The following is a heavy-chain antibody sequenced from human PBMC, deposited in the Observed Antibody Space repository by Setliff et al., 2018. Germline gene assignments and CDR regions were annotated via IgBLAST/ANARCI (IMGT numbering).Heavy chain of an antibody. J-gene: IGHJ4*02. CDR3: LRLVRYCSRTSCQRTSGDEV. V-gene: IGHV1-18*01. CDR2: IGVYSGNT. D-gene: IGHD2-8*01. CDR1: GYTFTESI. Sequence: ASVKVSCKASGYTFTESIVSWVRQAPGQGLEWLGWIGVYSGNTYTAQKFQGRVTMTTDTSTNMAYLELRGLRSDDPAVYYCLRLVRYCSRTSCQRTSGDEVWGQGTLVTVSS.